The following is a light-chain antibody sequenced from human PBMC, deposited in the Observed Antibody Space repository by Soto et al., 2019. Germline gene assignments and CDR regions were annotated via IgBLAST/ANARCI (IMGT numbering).Light chain of an antibody. CDR1: QSVSSSY. CDR3: QPYGSSPIFT. V-gene: IGKV3-20*01. CDR2: DAS. J-gene: IGKJ3*01. Sequence: EIVLTQSPGTLSLSPGERATLSCRASQSVSSSYLAWYQQKPGQAPRLLIYDASSRATGIPDRFSGSVSGTDFTLTIRRLEPEDFAVYYCQPYGSSPIFTFGPGTKVDIK.